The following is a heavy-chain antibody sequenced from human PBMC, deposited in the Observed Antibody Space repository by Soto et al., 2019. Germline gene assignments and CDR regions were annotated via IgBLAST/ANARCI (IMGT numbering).Heavy chain of an antibody. CDR3: ARDSEAGTAQH. CDR1: GYTFTRYD. Sequence: ASVKVSCKASGYTFTRYDINWVRQATGQGLEWMGGMNPNSGNTGFAQKFQGRLTMTRDTSITTAYMELSSLRSEDTAVYYCARDSEAGTAQHWGQGTLVTVSS. V-gene: IGHV1-8*01. CDR2: MNPNSGNT. J-gene: IGHJ4*02. D-gene: IGHD6-19*01.